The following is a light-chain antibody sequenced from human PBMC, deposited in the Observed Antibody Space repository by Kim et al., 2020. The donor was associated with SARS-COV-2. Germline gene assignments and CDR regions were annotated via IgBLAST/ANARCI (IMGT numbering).Light chain of an antibody. CDR2: EDT. V-gene: IGLV6-57*02. CDR3: QSYDRNNHRV. J-gene: IGLJ3*02. Sequence: NFMLTQPHSVSESPGKTVTISCTDSGGSIASNYVQWYKQRPGSAPTTVIYEDTHRPSDVPSRFSGSSDPSSNSASLTISGLQPEDEADYYCQSYDRNNHRVFGGGTQLTVL. CDR1: GGSIASNY.